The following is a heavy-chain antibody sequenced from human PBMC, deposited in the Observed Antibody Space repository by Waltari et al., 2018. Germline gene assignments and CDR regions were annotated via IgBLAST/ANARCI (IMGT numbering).Heavy chain of an antibody. V-gene: IGHV4-34*01. CDR3: ARGGYYDFWSGYREGNWFDP. CDR1: GGSFGGYY. J-gene: IGHJ5*02. Sequence: QVQLQQWGAGLLKPSETLSLTCAGYGGSFGGYYWIWLRRPPWKGREWIGEINHSGSTNYNPSLKSRVTISVDTSKNQFSLKLSSVTAADTAVYYCARGGYYDFWSGYREGNWFDPWGQGTLVTVSS. CDR2: INHSGST. D-gene: IGHD3-3*01.